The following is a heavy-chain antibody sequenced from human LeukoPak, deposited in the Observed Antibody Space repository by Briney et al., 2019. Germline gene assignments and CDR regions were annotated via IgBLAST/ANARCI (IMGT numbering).Heavy chain of an antibody. V-gene: IGHV1-69*13. CDR3: ASTINYYDSSGYYDY. J-gene: IGHJ4*02. CDR2: IIPIFGTA. CDR1: GGTFSSYA. D-gene: IGHD3-22*01. Sequence: SVTVSCKASGGTFSSYAISWVRQAPGQGLEWMGGIIPIFGTANYAQKFQGRVTITADESTSTAYMELSSLRSEDTAVYYCASTINYYDSSGYYDYWGQGTLVTVSS.